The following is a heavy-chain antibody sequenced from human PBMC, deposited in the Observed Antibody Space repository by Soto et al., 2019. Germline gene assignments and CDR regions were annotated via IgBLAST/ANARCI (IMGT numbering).Heavy chain of an antibody. V-gene: IGHV1-2*04. D-gene: IGHD3-10*01. CDR3: ARDSESRLLWFGESSSDYNWFDP. CDR2: INPNSGGT. J-gene: IGHJ5*02. Sequence: ASVKVSCKASGYTFSGYYIHWVRQAPGQGLEWMGWINPNSGGTNYAQKFQGWVTMTRDTSISTAYMELSRLRSDDTAVYYCARDSESRLLWFGESSSDYNWFDPWGQGTLVTVSS. CDR1: GYTFSGYY.